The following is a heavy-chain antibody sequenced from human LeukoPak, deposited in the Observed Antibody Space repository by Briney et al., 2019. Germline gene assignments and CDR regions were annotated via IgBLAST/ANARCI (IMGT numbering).Heavy chain of an antibody. Sequence: GGSLRLSCAASGFTFSSYAMSGVRQAPGKGLEWVSAISGSGGSTYYADSVKGRFTISRDNSKNTLYLQMNSLRAEDTAVYYCAKAKYSGYDYVYHYGMDVWGQGTTVTVSS. V-gene: IGHV3-23*01. CDR3: AKAKYSGYDYVYHYGMDV. CDR2: ISGSGGST. CDR1: GFTFSSYA. J-gene: IGHJ6*02. D-gene: IGHD5-12*01.